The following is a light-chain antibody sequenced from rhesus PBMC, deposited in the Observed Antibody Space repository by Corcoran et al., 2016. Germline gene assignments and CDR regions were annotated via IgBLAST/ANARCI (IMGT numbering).Light chain of an antibody. V-gene: IGKV1-46*01. CDR2: SAS. CDR1: QSFSSS. J-gene: IGKJ4*01. CDR3: QQYYSYPLT. Sequence: DIQMTQSPSSLSASVGDTVTITCRASQSFSSSLAWYQQKPGKAPKLLIYSASSLQSGVPSRLSGSKSGTDVTLTISSLQPEDIASYYCQQYYSYPLTFGGGTKVEIK.